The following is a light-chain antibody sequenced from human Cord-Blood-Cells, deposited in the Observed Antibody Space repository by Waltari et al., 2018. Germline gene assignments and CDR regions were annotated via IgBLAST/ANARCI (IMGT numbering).Light chain of an antibody. CDR2: EVS. J-gene: IGLJ3*02. Sequence: QSALTQPPSASGSPGQSVTISCPGTSSDVGGYNHVSGYQQHPGKAPKLIIYEVSKRPSGVTDRFSGSKSGNTASLTVSGLQAEDEADYYCSSYAGSNNLVFGGGTKLTVL. CDR3: SSYAGSNNLV. CDR1: SSDVGGYNH. V-gene: IGLV2-8*01.